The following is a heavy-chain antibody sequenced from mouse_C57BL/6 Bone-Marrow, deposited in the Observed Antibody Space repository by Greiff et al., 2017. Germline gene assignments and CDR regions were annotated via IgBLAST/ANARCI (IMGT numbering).Heavy chain of an antibody. J-gene: IGHJ4*01. V-gene: IGHV1-69*01. Sequence: QVQLQQPGAELVMPGASVQLSCKASGYTFTSYWMHWVKQRPGQGLEWIGEIDPSDSYTNYNQKFKGKSTLTVDKSSSTAYMQLSSLTSEDSAVYYCARTAYYSNYGAMDYWGQGTSVTVSS. D-gene: IGHD2-5*01. CDR1: GYTFTSYW. CDR2: IDPSDSYT. CDR3: ARTAYYSNYGAMDY.